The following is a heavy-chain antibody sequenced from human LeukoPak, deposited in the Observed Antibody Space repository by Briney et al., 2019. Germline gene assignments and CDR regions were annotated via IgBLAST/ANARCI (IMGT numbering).Heavy chain of an antibody. J-gene: IGHJ4*02. D-gene: IGHD6-19*01. V-gene: IGHV3-23*01. CDR3: APDLRGSAWSLDY. Sequence: GGSLRLSCAASGFTFSNYGMSWVRQAPGKGLEWVSVVSDSGRSANYADSVKGRFTISRDNSKNTLYLQMNSLRAEDKAVYYCAPDLRGSAWSLDYWGQGTLVTVSS. CDR1: GFTFSNYG. CDR2: VSDSGRSA.